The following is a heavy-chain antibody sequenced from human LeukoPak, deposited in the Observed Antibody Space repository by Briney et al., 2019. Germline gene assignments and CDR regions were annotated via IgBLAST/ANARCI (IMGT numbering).Heavy chain of an antibody. CDR2: IKQDGSEK. CDR3: ARGQTTVTN. Sequence: GGSLRLSCAASGFTFSSYWMSWVSQAPGKGPEWVANIKQDGSEKYYVDSVKGRFTISRDNAKNSLYLQMSSLRAEDTAVYFCARGQTTVTNWGQGTLVTVSS. V-gene: IGHV3-7*03. D-gene: IGHD4-17*01. J-gene: IGHJ4*02. CDR1: GFTFSSYW.